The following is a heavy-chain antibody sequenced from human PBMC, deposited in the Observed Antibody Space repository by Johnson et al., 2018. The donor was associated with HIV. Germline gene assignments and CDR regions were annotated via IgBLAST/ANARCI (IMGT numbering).Heavy chain of an antibody. CDR1: GFTFSDYY. V-gene: IGHV3-23*04. D-gene: IGHD1-26*01. J-gene: IGHJ3*01. CDR2: ITGDGGRT. Sequence: VQLVESGGGLVKPGGSLRLSCAASGFTFSDYYMSWVRQAPGKGLEWVSVITGDGGRTHYADSVRGRFIISRDNSKNTVYLQMNTLRADDTAVYYCAKHLGSDAFDYWGQGTLVTVSS. CDR3: AKHLGSDAFDY.